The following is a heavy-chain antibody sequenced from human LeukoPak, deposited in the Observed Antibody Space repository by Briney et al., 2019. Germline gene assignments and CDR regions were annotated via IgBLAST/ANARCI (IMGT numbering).Heavy chain of an antibody. CDR3: ARVRTSLPTFDY. V-gene: IGHV4-59*08. CDR2: IYYSGST. CDR1: GGSISSYY. Sequence: PSETLSLTCTVSGGSISSYYWSWIRQPPGKGLEWIGYIYYSGSTNYNPSLKSRVTISVDTSKNQFSLKLSSVTAADTAVYYCARVRTSLPTFDYWGQGTLVTVSS. J-gene: IGHJ4*02. D-gene: IGHD3/OR15-3a*01.